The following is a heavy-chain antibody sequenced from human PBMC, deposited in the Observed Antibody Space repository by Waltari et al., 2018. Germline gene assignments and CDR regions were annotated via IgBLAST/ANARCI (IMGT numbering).Heavy chain of an antibody. J-gene: IGHJ3*02. CDR3: ARDRRPTMILGSGAFDI. D-gene: IGHD3-22*01. V-gene: IGHV3-21*01. CDR1: GFTFSYYT. Sequence: EVRLVESGGGLVGPGESLRLSCAASGFTFSYYTMNWVRQAPGKGPEWISFITSDGTHTTYADSMRGRLTISRDNAKNSLFLQINSLRADDTAVYYCARDRRPTMILGSGAFDIWGQGTVVNVSS. CDR2: ITSDGTHT.